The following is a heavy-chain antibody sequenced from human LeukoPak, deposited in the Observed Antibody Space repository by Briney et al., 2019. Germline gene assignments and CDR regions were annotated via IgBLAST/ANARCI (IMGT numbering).Heavy chain of an antibody. Sequence: SETLSLTCTVSGGSISNYYWSWIRQPPGKGLEWIGYIYYSGSTNYNPSLKSRVTISVDTSKNQFSLKLSSVTAADTAVYYCARGGESYSSGWYGFDYWGQGTLVTVSS. CDR2: IYYSGST. V-gene: IGHV4-59*08. D-gene: IGHD6-19*01. CDR3: ARGGESYSSGWYGFDY. J-gene: IGHJ4*02. CDR1: GGSISNYY.